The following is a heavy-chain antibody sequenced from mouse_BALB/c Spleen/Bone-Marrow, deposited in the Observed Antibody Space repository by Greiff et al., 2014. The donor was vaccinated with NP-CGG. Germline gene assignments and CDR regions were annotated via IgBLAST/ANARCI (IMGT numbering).Heavy chain of an antibody. D-gene: IGHD2-4*01. J-gene: IGHJ3*01. CDR2: ISNGGIYT. CDR1: GFTFSTYG. CDR3: VRPYDYGTWFAY. V-gene: IGHV5-6*01. Sequence: EVKVVESGGDLVKPGGSLKLSCAASGFTFSTYGMSWVRQTPDKRLEWVAAISNGGIYTYYPDTVKGRFTISRDNAKNTLYLRMSSLKSEDTAMYYCVRPYDYGTWFAYWGQGTLVTVSA.